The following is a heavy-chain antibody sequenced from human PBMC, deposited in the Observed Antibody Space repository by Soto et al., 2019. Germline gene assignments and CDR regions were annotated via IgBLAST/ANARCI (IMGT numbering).Heavy chain of an antibody. V-gene: IGHV5-51*01. CDR2: IYPGDSDT. Sequence: GESLKISCKGSGYSFTSHWIACVRQVPGKGLEWMGIIYPGDSDTRYSPSFQGQVTISADKSFTTAYLQWSSLKASDTAMYYCARRDSNAWFSFDYWGQGALVTVSS. D-gene: IGHD3-22*01. CDR3: ARRDSNAWFSFDY. CDR1: GYSFTSHW. J-gene: IGHJ4*02.